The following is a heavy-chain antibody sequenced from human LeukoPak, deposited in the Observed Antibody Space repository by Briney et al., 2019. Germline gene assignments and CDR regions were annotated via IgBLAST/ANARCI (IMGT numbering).Heavy chain of an antibody. CDR3: ARAGGGGFYSDYGYFDY. J-gene: IGHJ4*02. D-gene: IGHD4-11*01. CDR1: GGSISSYY. Sequence: SETLSLTCTVSGGSISSYYWSWIRQTPGKGLEWIGYIYYSGSTNYNPSLKSRVTLSVDTSKNQFSLKLSSVTAADTAVYYCARAGGGGFYSDYGYFDYWGQGTLVTVSS. CDR2: IYYSGST. V-gene: IGHV4-59*01.